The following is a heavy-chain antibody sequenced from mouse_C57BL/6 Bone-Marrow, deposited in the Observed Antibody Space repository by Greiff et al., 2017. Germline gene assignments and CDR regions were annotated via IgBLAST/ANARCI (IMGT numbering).Heavy chain of an antibody. J-gene: IGHJ2*01. Sequence: VQLQQPGAELVKPGASVKLSCKASGYTFTSYWMHWVKQRPGRGLEWIGRIDPNSGGTKYNEKFKSKATLTVDKPFSTAYMQLSSLTSEDSAVYYGARPRFSARVDYFDYGGQGTTLPVSS. CDR1: GYTFTSYW. D-gene: IGHD1-3*01. CDR3: ARPRFSARVDYFDY. V-gene: IGHV1-72*01. CDR2: IDPNSGGT.